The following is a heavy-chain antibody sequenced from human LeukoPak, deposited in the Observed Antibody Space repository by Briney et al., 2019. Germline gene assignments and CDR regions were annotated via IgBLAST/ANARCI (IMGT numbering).Heavy chain of an antibody. J-gene: IGHJ5*02. CDR1: GGTFSSYA. Sequence: SVKVSCKASGGTFSSYAISWVRQAPGQGLEWMGGIIPIFGTANYAQKFQGRVTITADESTSTAYMELSSLRSEDTAVYYCARGPASSSSSYWFDPWGQGTLVTVSS. CDR3: ARGPASSSSSYWFDP. D-gene: IGHD6-6*01. CDR2: IIPIFGTA. V-gene: IGHV1-69*01.